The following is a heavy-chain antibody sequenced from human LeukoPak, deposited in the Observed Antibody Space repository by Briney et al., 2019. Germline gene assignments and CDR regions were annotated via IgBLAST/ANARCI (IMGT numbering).Heavy chain of an antibody. J-gene: IGHJ4*02. D-gene: IGHD3-16*01. CDR1: GFTFSSYA. V-gene: IGHV3-48*02. CDR2: ITTTTSTI. Sequence: GGSLRLSCAASGFTFSSYAMSWVRQAPGKGLEWISYITTTTSTIYYADSVKGRFTISRDNAKNSLYLQMNSLRDEDTAVYYCARDLNWGFDYWGQGTLVTVSS. CDR3: ARDLNWGFDY.